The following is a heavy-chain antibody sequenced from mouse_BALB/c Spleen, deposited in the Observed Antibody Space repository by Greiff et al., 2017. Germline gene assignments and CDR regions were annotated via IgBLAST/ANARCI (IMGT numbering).Heavy chain of an antibody. Sequence: EVQRVESGGGLVKPGGSLKLSCAASGFTFSSYSMSWVRQTPEKRLEWVATISSGGSYTYYPDSVKGRFTISRDNAKNTLYLQMSSLKSEDTAMYYCTREGGYDGDYFDYWGQGTTLTVSS. V-gene: IGHV5-6-4*01. J-gene: IGHJ2*01. CDR1: GFTFSSYS. CDR2: ISSGGSYT. D-gene: IGHD2-2*01. CDR3: TREGGYDGDYFDY.